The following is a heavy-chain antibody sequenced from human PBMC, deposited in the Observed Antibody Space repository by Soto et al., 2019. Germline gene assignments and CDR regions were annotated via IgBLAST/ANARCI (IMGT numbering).Heavy chain of an antibody. V-gene: IGHV3-64D*06. CDR1: GFTFSGYA. D-gene: IGHD4-17*01. J-gene: IGHJ6*02. CDR3: VKGVGVNTYHGMDV. Sequence: EVQLVESGGGLVQPGGSLRLSCSASGFTFSGYAMHWVRQTLGQGLEYVSAVSHHADYTYHADSVKDRFSISRDNSKNTLNLQMSSRRDDDTAVYYCVKGVGVNTYHGMDVWGQGPTVTVSS. CDR2: VSHHADYT.